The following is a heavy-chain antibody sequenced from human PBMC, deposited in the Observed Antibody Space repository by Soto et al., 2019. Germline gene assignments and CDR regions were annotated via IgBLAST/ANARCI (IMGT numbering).Heavy chain of an antibody. CDR3: ARDDLGNYYYGMDV. Sequence: LRLSSAASGFTFSSYSMNWVRQAPGKGLEWVSYISSSSTIYYADSVKGRFTISRDNAKNSLYLQMNSLRDEDTAVYYCARDDLGNYYYGMDVWGQGTTVTVSS. V-gene: IGHV3-48*02. CDR1: GFTFSSYS. CDR2: ISSSSTI. J-gene: IGHJ6*02.